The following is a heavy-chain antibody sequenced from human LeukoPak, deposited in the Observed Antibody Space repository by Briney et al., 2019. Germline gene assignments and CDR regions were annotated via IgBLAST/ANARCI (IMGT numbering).Heavy chain of an antibody. CDR3: AHMAGVAAAVDAFDI. CDR1: GFSLTNSGLG. D-gene: IGHD6-13*01. J-gene: IGHJ3*02. Sequence: ESGPTLVKPTQTLALTCTFAGFSLTNSGLGVGWIRQPPGKALEWLALIYWDDDKRYSPSLKSRLTITKDTSKNQVVLTMTNMDPVDTATYYCAHMAGVAAAVDAFDIWGQGTMVTVSS. V-gene: IGHV2-5*02. CDR2: IYWDDDK.